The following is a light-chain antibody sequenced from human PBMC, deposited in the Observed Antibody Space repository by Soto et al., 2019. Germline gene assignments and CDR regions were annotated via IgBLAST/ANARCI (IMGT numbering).Light chain of an antibody. CDR3: QQYGRSCT. Sequence: LSQSPGALAVSTGEVATLSCRASQSVRDNLAWYQQKPGQAPRLLIYRASIRATGIPDRFSGSGSGTDFTLTISRLEPEDFAVYYCQQYGRSCTFGQGTKVDIK. J-gene: IGKJ1*01. CDR1: QSVRDN. V-gene: IGKV3-20*01. CDR2: RAS.